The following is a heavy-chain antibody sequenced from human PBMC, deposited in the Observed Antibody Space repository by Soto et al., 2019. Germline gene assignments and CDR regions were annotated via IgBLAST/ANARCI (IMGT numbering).Heavy chain of an antibody. CDR1: GGSTNHYF. Sequence: SETLSLSCTVSGGSTNHYFWSWIRQPPGKGLEWIGYMYYSGTTNYNPSLKSRVTISPDTSKNQFSLKLTSVTAADMADYYCAKHENSAAHPLDYWGPGTPVPVSS. CDR3: AKHENSAAHPLDY. V-gene: IGHV4-59*08. CDR2: MYYSGTT. J-gene: IGHJ4*02.